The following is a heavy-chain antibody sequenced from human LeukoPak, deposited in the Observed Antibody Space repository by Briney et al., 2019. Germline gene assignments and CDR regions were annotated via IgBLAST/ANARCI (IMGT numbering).Heavy chain of an antibody. J-gene: IGHJ4*02. D-gene: IGHD6-19*01. CDR1: GGSISSSSYH. V-gene: IGHV4-39*01. CDR2: IYYSGST. Sequence: PSETLSLTCTVSGGSISSSSYHWGWIRQPPGKGLEWIGSIYYSGSTYYNPSLKSRVTISVDTSKNQFSLKLNSVTAADTAVYYCARGGTDGWYYFDYWGQGTLVTVSS. CDR3: ARGGTDGWYYFDY.